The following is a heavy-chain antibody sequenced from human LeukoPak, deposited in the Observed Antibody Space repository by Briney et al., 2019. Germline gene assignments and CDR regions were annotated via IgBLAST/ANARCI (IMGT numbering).Heavy chain of an antibody. D-gene: IGHD6-13*01. V-gene: IGHV3-30*01. CDR2: ISYDGSNK. CDR1: GFTFSSYA. Sequence: GGSLRLSCAASGFTFSSYATHWVRQAPGKGLEWVAVISYDGSNKYYADSVKGRFTISRDNSKNTLYLQMNSLRAEDTAVYYCARVAAAAGSKVYYYYYMDVWGKGTTVTASS. CDR3: ARVAAAAGSKVYYYYYMDV. J-gene: IGHJ6*03.